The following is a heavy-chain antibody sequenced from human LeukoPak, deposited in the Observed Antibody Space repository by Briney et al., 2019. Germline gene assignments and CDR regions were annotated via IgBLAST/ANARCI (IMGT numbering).Heavy chain of an antibody. CDR1: GGSISSSSYY. CDR2: IYYSGST. CDR3: ARIAQAAGPKDVDTAMVTRAFDI. Sequence: SETLSLTCTVSGGSISSSSYYWGWIRQPPGKGLEWIGSIYYSGSTYYNPSLKSRVTISVDTSKNQFSLKLSSVTAADTAVYYCARIAQAAGPKDVDTAMVTRAFDIWGQGTMVTVSS. V-gene: IGHV4-39*07. D-gene: IGHD5-18*01. J-gene: IGHJ3*02.